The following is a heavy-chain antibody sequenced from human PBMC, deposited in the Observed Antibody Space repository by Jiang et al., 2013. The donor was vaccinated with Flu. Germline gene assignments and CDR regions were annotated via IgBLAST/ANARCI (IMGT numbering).Heavy chain of an antibody. CDR3: ARDPKVGQNDRFHYGLDV. CDR1: GYTFTNYG. CDR2: ISGYNSET. D-gene: IGHD1-1*01. J-gene: IGHJ6*04. V-gene: IGHV1-18*01. Sequence: KVSCKTSGYTFTNYGITWVRQAPGQGLEWMGWISGYNSETRYAQNFQGRLTLTRDPSTSTSYMDLRSLTSDDTAVYFCARDPKVGQNDRFHYGLDVWGKGTTVTVSS.